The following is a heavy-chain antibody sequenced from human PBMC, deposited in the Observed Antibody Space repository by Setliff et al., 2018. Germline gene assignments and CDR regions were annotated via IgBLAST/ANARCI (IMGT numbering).Heavy chain of an antibody. CDR3: ARDNTILGATDY. CDR2: ILFSGDT. CDR1: GYSISSGFS. V-gene: IGHV4-38-2*01. J-gene: IGHJ4*02. D-gene: IGHD1-26*01. Sequence: PSETLSLTCAVSGYSISSGFSWVWIRQSPGKGLEWIGRILFSGDTYYNPSLNSRVTISADTSKNQFSLNLSSVTAADTAVYFCARDNTILGATDYWGQGALVTVSS.